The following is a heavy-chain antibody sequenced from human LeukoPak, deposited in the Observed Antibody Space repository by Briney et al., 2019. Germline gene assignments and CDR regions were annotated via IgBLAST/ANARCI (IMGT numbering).Heavy chain of an antibody. J-gene: IGHJ4*02. V-gene: IGHV4-39*07. CDR3: ARATYDYVWGSYRYGYYFDY. Sequence: PSETLSLTCTVSGGSISSSSYYWGWIRQPPGKGLEWIGSIYYSGSTYYNPSLKSRVTISVDTSKNQFSLKLSSVTAADTAVYYCARATYDYVWGSYRYGYYFDYWGQGTLVTVSS. CDR1: GGSISSSSYY. D-gene: IGHD3-16*02. CDR2: IYYSGST.